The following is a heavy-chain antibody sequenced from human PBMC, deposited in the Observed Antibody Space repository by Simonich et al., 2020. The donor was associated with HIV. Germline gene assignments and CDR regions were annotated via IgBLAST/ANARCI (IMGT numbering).Heavy chain of an antibody. CDR1: GGSFSGYY. D-gene: IGHD6-13*01. CDR2: INHSGST. J-gene: IGHJ1*01. CDR3: ARLTAGGLGEYFQH. Sequence: QVQLQQWGAGLLKPSETLSLTGAVYGGSFSGYYWSWIRQPPGKGLEGIGEINHSGSTNYHPSLKCRGTISVDTSKNQFSLKLSSVTAADTAVYYCARLTAGGLGEYFQHWGQGTLVTVSS. V-gene: IGHV4-34*01.